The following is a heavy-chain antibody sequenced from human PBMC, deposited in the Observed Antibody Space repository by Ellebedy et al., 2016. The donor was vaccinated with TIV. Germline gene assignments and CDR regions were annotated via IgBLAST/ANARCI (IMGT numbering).Heavy chain of an antibody. CDR3: ARNIVGPTTGFDS. D-gene: IGHD1-26*01. CDR1: GFTFSSYT. J-gene: IGHJ4*02. V-gene: IGHV3-21*01. CDR2: ISSSSSYI. Sequence: GESLKISCAVSGFTFSSYTMNWVRQAPGKGLEWVSSISSSSSYIYYADSVKGRFTISRDNAKNSLYLQMNSLRAEDTAVYYCARNIVGPTTGFDSWGQGTLVTVSS.